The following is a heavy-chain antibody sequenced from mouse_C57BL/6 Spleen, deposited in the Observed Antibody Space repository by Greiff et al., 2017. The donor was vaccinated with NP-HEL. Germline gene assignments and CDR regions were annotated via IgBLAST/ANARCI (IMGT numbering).Heavy chain of an antibody. Sequence: EVQLVESGGGLVKPGGSLKLSCAASGFTFSDYGMHWVRQAPEQGLEWVAYISSSSSTIYYADTVKGRFTISRDNAKTTLFLHMTSLREEDTAMYYCARVDDGSSYWYFDVWGTGTTVTVSS. J-gene: IGHJ1*03. CDR1: GFTFSDYG. CDR3: ARVDDGSSYWYFDV. V-gene: IGHV5-17*01. CDR2: ISSSSSTI. D-gene: IGHD1-1*01.